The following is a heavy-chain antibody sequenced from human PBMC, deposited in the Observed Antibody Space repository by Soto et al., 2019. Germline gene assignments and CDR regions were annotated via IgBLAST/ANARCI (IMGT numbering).Heavy chain of an antibody. CDR3: ARGRFDFWSGYYPGYYYYGMDV. J-gene: IGHJ6*02. Sequence: GASVKVSCKASGYTFTGYYMHWVRQAPGQGLEWMGWINPNSGGTNYAQRFQGRVTMTRDTSISTAYMELSRLRSDDTAVYYCARGRFDFWSGYYPGYYYYGMDVWGQGTTVTVSS. V-gene: IGHV1-2*02. D-gene: IGHD3-3*01. CDR2: INPNSGGT. CDR1: GYTFTGYY.